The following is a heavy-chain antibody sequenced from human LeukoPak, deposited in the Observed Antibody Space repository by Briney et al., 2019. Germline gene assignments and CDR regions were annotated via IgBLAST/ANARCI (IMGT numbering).Heavy chain of an antibody. Sequence: PGGSLRLSCAASGFTVSSNYMSWVRQAPGKGLEWVSVIYSSGSTAYADSVKGRFTISRDNSKNTLYLQMNSLRAEDTAVYYCAKSREWPVYYGMDVWGQGTTVTVSS. CDR3: AKSREWPVYYGMDV. D-gene: IGHD6-19*01. CDR2: IYSSGST. V-gene: IGHV3-53*01. J-gene: IGHJ6*02. CDR1: GFTVSSNY.